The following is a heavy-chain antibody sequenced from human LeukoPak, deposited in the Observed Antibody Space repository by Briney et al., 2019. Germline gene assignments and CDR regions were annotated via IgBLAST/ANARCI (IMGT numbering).Heavy chain of an antibody. J-gene: IGHJ4*02. D-gene: IGHD6-19*01. CDR1: GFSFSNYA. V-gene: IGHV3-23*01. CDR3: AKCVGSVDPFDY. Sequence: PGGSLRLSCAVSGFSFSNYAVAWVRQTPGKGLEWVSSISTSGGTTYDADSVKGRFTVSRDNSKNMLYLQMNGLRAEDMAVYYCAKCVGSVDPFDYWGQGTLVTVSS. CDR2: ISTSGGTT.